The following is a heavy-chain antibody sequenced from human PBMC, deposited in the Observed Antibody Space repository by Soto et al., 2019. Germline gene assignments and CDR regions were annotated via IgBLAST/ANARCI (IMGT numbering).Heavy chain of an antibody. Sequence: SVKVSCKASGGTFSSYAISWVRQAPGQGLEWMGGIIPIFGTANYAQKLQGRVTMTTDTSTSTAYMELRSLRSDDTAVYYCARPIAAAGTWWFDPWGQGTLVTVSS. V-gene: IGHV1-69*05. D-gene: IGHD6-13*01. J-gene: IGHJ5*02. CDR1: GGTFSSYA. CDR3: ARPIAAAGTWWFDP. CDR2: IIPIFGTA.